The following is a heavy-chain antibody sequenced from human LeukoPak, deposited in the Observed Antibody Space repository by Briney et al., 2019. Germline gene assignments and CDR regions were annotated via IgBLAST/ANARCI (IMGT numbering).Heavy chain of an antibody. Sequence: SETLSLTCTVSGYSISSGYYWGWIRQPPGKGLEWIGSFDHGGSTYYNPSLKSRITISVNTSKNQFSLKLSSVTAADTAVYYCARQSKLWFGELSPYNWFDPWGQGTLVTVSS. J-gene: IGHJ5*02. D-gene: IGHD3-10*01. CDR2: FDHGGST. CDR3: ARQSKLWFGELSPYNWFDP. V-gene: IGHV4-38-2*02. CDR1: GYSISSGYY.